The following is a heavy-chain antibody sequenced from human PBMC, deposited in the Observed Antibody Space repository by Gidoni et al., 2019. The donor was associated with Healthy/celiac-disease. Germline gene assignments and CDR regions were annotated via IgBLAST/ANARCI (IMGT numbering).Heavy chain of an antibody. CDR1: GGTFSSSA. V-gene: IGHV1-69*04. Sequence: QVQLVQSGAEVKKPGSSVTVSCKSSGGTFSSSAISWVRQAPGQSLEWMGRIPPILGIANYAQKFQGRVTITADKSTSTAYMELSSLRSEDTAVYYCARRIAVAGTHYFDYWGQGTLVTVSS. CDR3: ARRIAVAGTHYFDY. CDR2: IPPILGIA. J-gene: IGHJ4*02. D-gene: IGHD6-19*01.